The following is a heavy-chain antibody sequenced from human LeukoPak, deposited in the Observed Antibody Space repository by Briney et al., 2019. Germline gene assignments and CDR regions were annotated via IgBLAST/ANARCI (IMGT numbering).Heavy chain of an antibody. CDR1: GFTFSSYW. V-gene: IGHV3-74*01. CDR3: AGPRYDFVWGGYLDY. Sequence: GGSLRLSCAASGFTFSSYWMHWVRQAPGKGLVGVSRINSDGSSTSYADSVKCRFTISRDNAKNTLYLQMNSLRDEDTAVYYCAGPRYDFVWGGYLDYWGQGTLVTVSS. J-gene: IGHJ4*02. CDR2: INSDGSST. D-gene: IGHD3-16*02.